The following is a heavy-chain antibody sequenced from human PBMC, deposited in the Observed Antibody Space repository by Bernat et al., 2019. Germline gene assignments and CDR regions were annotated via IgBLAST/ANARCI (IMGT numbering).Heavy chain of an antibody. CDR3: ARDMEGDYLDY. Sequence: QVQLVESGGGVVQPGRSLRLSCAASGFTFSSYGMHWVRQAPGKGLEWVAVIWYDGSNKYYAASVKGRFTISRDNSKNTLYLQMNSLRAEDTAVYYCARDMEGDYLDYWGQGTLVTVSS. CDR1: GFTFSSYG. D-gene: IGHD3-10*01. V-gene: IGHV3-33*01. J-gene: IGHJ4*02. CDR2: IWYDGSNK.